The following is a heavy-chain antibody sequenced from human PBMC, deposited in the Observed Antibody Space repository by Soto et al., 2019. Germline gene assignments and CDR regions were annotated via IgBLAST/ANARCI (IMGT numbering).Heavy chain of an antibody. Sequence: GGSLRLSCAASGFTFSSYGMHWVRQAPGKGLEWVAVIWYDGSNKYYADSVKGRFTISRDNSKNTLYLQMNSLRAEDTAVYYCARGNKDYYDSSGSDPSFDYWGQGTLATVSS. CDR1: GFTFSSYG. CDR3: ARGNKDYYDSSGSDPSFDY. J-gene: IGHJ4*02. V-gene: IGHV3-33*01. D-gene: IGHD3-22*01. CDR2: IWYDGSNK.